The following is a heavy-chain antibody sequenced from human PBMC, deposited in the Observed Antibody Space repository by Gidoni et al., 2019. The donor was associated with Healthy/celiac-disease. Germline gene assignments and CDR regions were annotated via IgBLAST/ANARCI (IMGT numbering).Heavy chain of an antibody. CDR3: AKGREVRRVIMSPFDY. Sequence: EVQLVESGGGLVQPGRSLRLSCAASGLTFDDYAMHWVRQAPGKGLEWVSGIRWNSSSISYADSVKGRFTISRDNAKNSLYLQMNSLRAEDTALYYCAKGREVRRVIMSPFDYWGQGTLVTVSS. CDR1: GLTFDDYA. D-gene: IGHD3-10*01. V-gene: IGHV3-9*01. CDR2: IRWNSSSI. J-gene: IGHJ4*02.